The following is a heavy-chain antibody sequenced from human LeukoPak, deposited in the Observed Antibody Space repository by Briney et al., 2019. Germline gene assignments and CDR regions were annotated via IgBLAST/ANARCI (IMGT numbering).Heavy chain of an antibody. Sequence: GGSLRLTCVASGLPIADLAMHWVRQAPGKGLEWVSLISGDGVSTFYADSVKGRFSISRDNSKNSLYLEMNSLRTEDAAMYYCAKESGKFDYWGQGTLVAVSS. V-gene: IGHV3-43*02. J-gene: IGHJ4*02. CDR2: ISGDGVST. CDR3: AKESGKFDY. CDR1: GLPIADLA.